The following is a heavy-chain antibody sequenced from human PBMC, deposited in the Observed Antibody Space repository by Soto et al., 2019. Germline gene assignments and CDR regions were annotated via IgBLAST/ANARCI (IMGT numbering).Heavy chain of an antibody. V-gene: IGHV3-23*01. J-gene: IGHJ1*01. D-gene: IGHD3-10*01. Sequence: EVQLLQSGGGLVQPGGSLELSCAASGFTFTSYGMSWVRQAPGKGLEWVSAVGSGDNTFYADSVKGRFTISRDNFKNTLYLLMNSLRADDTAVYYCARGGLFSGNYFNAPPFHHWGQGTLVIVSS. CDR2: VGSGDNT. CDR1: GFTFTSYG. CDR3: ARGGLFSGNYFNAPPFHH.